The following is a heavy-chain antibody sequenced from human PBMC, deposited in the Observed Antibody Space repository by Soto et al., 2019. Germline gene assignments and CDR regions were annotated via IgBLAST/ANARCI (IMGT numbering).Heavy chain of an antibody. Sequence: DVHLVESGGGLVQPGRSLRLSCGASGFSFDDYAMHWVRQAPGKGLEWVASIGWNSVNRDFADSVKGRFTISRDNAKNSLYLQMNSVRAEATALYYCAKDVSGWSAGESPFPVDHWGQGTLVTVSS. J-gene: IGHJ4*02. D-gene: IGHD3-10*01. CDR2: IGWNSVNR. V-gene: IGHV3-9*01. CDR3: AKDVSGWSAGESPFPVDH. CDR1: GFSFDDYA.